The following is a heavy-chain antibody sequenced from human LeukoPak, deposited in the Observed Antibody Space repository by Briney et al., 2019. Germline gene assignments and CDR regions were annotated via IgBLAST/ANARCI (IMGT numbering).Heavy chain of an antibody. CDR3: ASEEEGEFDY. D-gene: IGHD2-21*01. CDR1: GFTFSSHE. CDR2: ISSSGINK. J-gene: IGHJ4*02. Sequence: GGSLRLSCAASGFTFSSHEMNWVRQAPGKGLEWVSYISSSGINKYYADSVKGRFTISRDNAKNSLYLQMNSLRAEDTAVYYCASEEEGEFDYWGQGTLVTVSS. V-gene: IGHV3-48*03.